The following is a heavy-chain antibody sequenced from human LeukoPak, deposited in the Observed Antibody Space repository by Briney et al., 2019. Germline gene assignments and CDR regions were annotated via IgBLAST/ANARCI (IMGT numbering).Heavy chain of an antibody. J-gene: IGHJ4*02. Sequence: PSETLSLTCTVSGDGIHNFYCNWIRQPSGKGLEWIGRIYSTGSTNYNPSLRSRVTMSVDTSKNQFSLKLSSVAAADTAIYYCARGVGLKYYFDSRGQGTLVTVSS. D-gene: IGHD3-16*01. CDR1: GDGIHNFY. CDR3: ARGVGLKYYFDS. CDR2: IYSTGST. V-gene: IGHV4-4*07.